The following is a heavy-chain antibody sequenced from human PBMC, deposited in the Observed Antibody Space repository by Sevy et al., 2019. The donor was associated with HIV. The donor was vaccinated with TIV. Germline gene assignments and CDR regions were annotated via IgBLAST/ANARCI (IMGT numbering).Heavy chain of an antibody. D-gene: IGHD3-22*01. CDR1: GYTFTSYG. J-gene: IGHJ4*02. Sequence: ASVKVSCKASGYTFTSYGISWVRQTPGQGLEWMGWIGAYNANTNYAQKFQGRVTMTTDTSTSTAYMELRSLRSDDTAVYYCARGDSPPFDYWGQGTLVTVSS. CDR2: IGAYNANT. V-gene: IGHV1-18*01. CDR3: ARGDSPPFDY.